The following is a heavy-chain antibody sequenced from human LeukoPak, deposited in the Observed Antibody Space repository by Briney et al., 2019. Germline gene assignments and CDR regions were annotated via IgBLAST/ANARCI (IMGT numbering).Heavy chain of an antibody. CDR2: FSGSGNST. CDR1: GFTFSGYA. J-gene: IGHJ4*02. V-gene: IGHV3-23*01. D-gene: IGHD2-15*01. CDR3: AKGGSGTYYSKIDY. Sequence: PGGSLRLSCAASGFTFSGYAMHWVRQAPGKGLEWVSCFSGSGNSTYYAHSVKGRSAISRDNSKSTLYLQMNSLRAEDTAVYFCAKGGSGTYYSKIDYWGQGTLVTVSS.